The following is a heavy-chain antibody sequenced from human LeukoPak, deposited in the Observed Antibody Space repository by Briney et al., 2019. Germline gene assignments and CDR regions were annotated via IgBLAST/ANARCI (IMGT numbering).Heavy chain of an antibody. Sequence: PGRSLRLSCAASGFSFEDYAMHWVRQPPGKGLEWVSGVSWNSGNVGYADSVKGRFTISRDNAKNFLYLRMSSLRAEDTALYYCAKAVYGDFQSTVDYWGRGTLVTVSS. J-gene: IGHJ4*02. D-gene: IGHD4-17*01. CDR2: VSWNSGNV. V-gene: IGHV3-9*01. CDR3: AKAVYGDFQSTVDY. CDR1: GFSFEDYA.